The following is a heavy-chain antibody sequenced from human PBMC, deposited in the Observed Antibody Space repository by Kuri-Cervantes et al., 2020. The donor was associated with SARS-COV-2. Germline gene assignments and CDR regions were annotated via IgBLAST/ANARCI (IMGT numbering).Heavy chain of an antibody. CDR2: ISSSSSYI. CDR1: GFTFSSYS. CDR3: ANLSSHYYDSSGYYYDDAFDI. V-gene: IGHV3-21*01. Sequence: GGSLRLSCAASGFTFSSYSMNWVRQAPEKGLEWVSSISSSSSYIYYADSVKGRFTISRDNSKNTLYLQMNSLRAEDTAVYYCANLSSHYYDSSGYYYDDAFDIWGQGTMVTVSS. D-gene: IGHD3-22*01. J-gene: IGHJ3*02.